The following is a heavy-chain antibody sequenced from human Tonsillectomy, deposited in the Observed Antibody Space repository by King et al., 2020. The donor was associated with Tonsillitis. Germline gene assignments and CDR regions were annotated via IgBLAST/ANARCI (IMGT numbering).Heavy chain of an antibody. CDR3: VREDWVPVTTTNYYYYRDV. Sequence: VQLQESGPGLVKPSETLSLTCTVSGGSISSFYWGWVRQPPGKGLEWIGCIYSSGITNFNPSLKTRVSISVDTSENQFSLNLSSVTAADTAVYYCVREDWVPVTTTNYYYYRDVWGKGTTVTVSS. CDR1: GGSISSFY. J-gene: IGHJ6*03. D-gene: IGHD1-1*01. CDR2: IYSSGIT. V-gene: IGHV4-59*01.